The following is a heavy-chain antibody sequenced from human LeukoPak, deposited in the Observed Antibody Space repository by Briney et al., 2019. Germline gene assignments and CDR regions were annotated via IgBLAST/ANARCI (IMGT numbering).Heavy chain of an antibody. D-gene: IGHD4-23*01. CDR2: IYHSGST. J-gene: IGHJ3*02. CDR1: GGSISSSNW. Sequence: SGTLSLTCAVSGGSISSSNWWSWVRQPPGEGLEWIGEIYHSGSTNYNPSLKSRVTISVDKSKNQFSLKLSSVTAADTAVYYCARSPIHDYGGNRGAFDIWGQGTMVTVSS. CDR3: ARSPIHDYGGNRGAFDI. V-gene: IGHV4-4*02.